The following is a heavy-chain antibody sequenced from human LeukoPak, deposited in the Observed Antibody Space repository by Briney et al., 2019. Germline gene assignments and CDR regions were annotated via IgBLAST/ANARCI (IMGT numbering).Heavy chain of an antibody. CDR1: GFSFGDYA. D-gene: IGHD3-10*01. Sequence: GRSLRLSCAASGFSFGDYAMYWVRQAPGKGLEWVSGISWNSGAVGYADSVKGRFTISRDNAKNSLYLQMNSLRAEDMALYYCAKGSGNMVRGVLFDYWGRGTLVTVSS. CDR2: ISWNSGAV. V-gene: IGHV3-9*03. J-gene: IGHJ4*02. CDR3: AKGSGNMVRGVLFDY.